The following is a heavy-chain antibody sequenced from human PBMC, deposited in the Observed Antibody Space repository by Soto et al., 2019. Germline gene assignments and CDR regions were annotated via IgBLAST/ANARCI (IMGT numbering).Heavy chain of an antibody. J-gene: IGHJ4*01. CDR2: IYHSGAT. V-gene: IGHV4-4*02. Sequence: QVQLQESGPGLMKPSGTLSLTCAVSGGSISTNWWSWVRQPPGKGLEWIGEIYHSGATNYNPSLNNRVTMSVDKTQNHLSLNLNSVTAADTAVYYCARHIAVSGTRGFDFWGHGTLVTVSS. D-gene: IGHD6-19*01. CDR3: ARHIAVSGTRGFDF. CDR1: GGSISTNW.